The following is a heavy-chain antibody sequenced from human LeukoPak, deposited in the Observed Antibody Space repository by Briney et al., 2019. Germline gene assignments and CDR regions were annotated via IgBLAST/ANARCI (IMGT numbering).Heavy chain of an antibody. CDR2: IYYSGST. CDR3: ASSVAAAGKVDY. D-gene: IGHD6-13*01. Sequence: SETLSFSCTVSGGSISSYYWSWIRQPPGKGLEWIGYIYYSGSTNYNPSLKSRVTISVDTSKNQFSLKLSSVTAADTAVYYCASSVAAAGKVDYWGQGTLVTVSS. CDR1: GGSISSYY. J-gene: IGHJ4*02. V-gene: IGHV4-59*08.